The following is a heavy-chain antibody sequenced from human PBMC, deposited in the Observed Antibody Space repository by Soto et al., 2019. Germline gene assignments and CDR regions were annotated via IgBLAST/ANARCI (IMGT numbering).Heavy chain of an antibody. CDR1: GFTFSTYA. D-gene: IGHD2-2*01. J-gene: IGHJ4*02. CDR3: ARASSYAFDY. Sequence: PGGSLRLSCAASGFTFSTYAMSWVRQAPGKGLEWVSFISTSGTSAYYAASVKGRFTISRDRGKNMLYLQMDSLQDEDTAVYYCARASSYAFDYWGQGTLVTVSS. CDR2: ISTSGTSA. V-gene: IGHV3-48*02.